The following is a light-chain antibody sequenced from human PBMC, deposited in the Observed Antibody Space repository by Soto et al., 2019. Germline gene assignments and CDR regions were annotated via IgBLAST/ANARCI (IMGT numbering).Light chain of an antibody. CDR3: QQYGSSYPWT. Sequence: HLTQSPSSLSASVGDRVTITFRASQGITNYLAWYQQKPGKAPKLLIYAASTLQSGVPSRFSGSGSGTDFTLTISRLEPEDFAVYYCQQYGSSYPWTFGQGTKVDI. CDR2: AAS. CDR1: QGITNY. V-gene: IGKV1-9*01. J-gene: IGKJ1*01.